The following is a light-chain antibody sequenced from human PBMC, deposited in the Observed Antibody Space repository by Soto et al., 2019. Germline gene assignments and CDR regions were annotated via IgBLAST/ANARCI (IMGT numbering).Light chain of an antibody. CDR2: GAS. CDR1: QSVSSN. Sequence: EIGMTQSPATLSVSTGERATLSCRASQSVSSNLAWYQQKPGQAPRLLIYGASSRATGIPDRFSGSGSGTDFTLTITRLEPEDFAVYYCQQYGSSLFTFGPGTKVDNK. CDR3: QQYGSSLFT. J-gene: IGKJ3*01. V-gene: IGKV3-20*01.